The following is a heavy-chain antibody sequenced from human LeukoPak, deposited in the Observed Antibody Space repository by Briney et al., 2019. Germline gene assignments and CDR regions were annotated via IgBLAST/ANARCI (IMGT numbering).Heavy chain of an antibody. CDR2: IYVTGT. CDR1: GGSIGTYY. V-gene: IGHV4-59*08. D-gene: IGHD3-16*02. J-gene: IGHJ6*03. Sequence: SETLSLTCTVSGGSIGTYYWGWVRQSPGTGLEWIGYIYVTGTRYNPYLQSRVTISVDRSRNQFFLKMTSVTAADTAVYYCARHIGGGIEDIDVWGRGTKVTVSS. CDR3: ARHIGGGIEDIDV.